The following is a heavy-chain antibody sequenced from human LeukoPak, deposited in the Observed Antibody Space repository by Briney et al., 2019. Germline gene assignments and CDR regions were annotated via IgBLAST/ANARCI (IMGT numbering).Heavy chain of an antibody. D-gene: IGHD5-18*01. CDR2: IYYTGST. CDR3: ARARLGYNYVLNWFDR. CDR1: GASISSGSHY. Sequence: SETLTLTCTVSGASISSGSHYWSWIRQHPGKGLEWIGYIYYTGSTNYNPSLKSRLPISVDTSKNHFSLKVSSVTAADTAVYYCARARLGYNYVLNWFDRWAQRTLVSVSS. V-gene: IGHV4-31*03. J-gene: IGHJ5*02.